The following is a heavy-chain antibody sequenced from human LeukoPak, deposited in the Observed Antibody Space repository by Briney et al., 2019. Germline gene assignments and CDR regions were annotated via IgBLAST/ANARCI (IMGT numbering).Heavy chain of an antibody. CDR3: ARGQAGYYDSRDAFDI. CDR2: ISSSGSTI. Sequence: PGGSLRLSCAASGFTFSSYAMNWDRQAPGKGLEWVSYISSSGSTIYYADSVKGRFTISRDNAKNSLYLQMNSLRAEDTAVYYCARGQAGYYDSRDAFDIWGQGTMVTVSS. V-gene: IGHV3-48*03. J-gene: IGHJ3*02. CDR1: GFTFSSYA. D-gene: IGHD3-22*01.